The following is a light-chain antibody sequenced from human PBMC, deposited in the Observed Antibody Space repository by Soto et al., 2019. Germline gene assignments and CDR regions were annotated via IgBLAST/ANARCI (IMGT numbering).Light chain of an antibody. CDR3: QQYNSYWT. CDR1: QSISNW. J-gene: IGKJ1*01. V-gene: IGKV1-5*01. CDR2: DAS. Sequence: DIQMSQSPSTRSASVGDRVTITCRASQSISNWLAWYQQKPGKAPKILIYDASSLESGVPSRFSGRGSGTEFTLTISSLQPDDFATYYCQQYNSYWTFGQGTKVDIK.